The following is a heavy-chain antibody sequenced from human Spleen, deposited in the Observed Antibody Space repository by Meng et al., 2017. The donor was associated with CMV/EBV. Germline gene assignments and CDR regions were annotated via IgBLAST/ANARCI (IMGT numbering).Heavy chain of an antibody. CDR2: IEPSGT. V-gene: IGHV1-46*01. Sequence: ASVKVSCKAFGYSLTSQYIHWVRQAPGQGFEWMGIIEPSGTSYAQNFQGRVTVTRDTSTSTAYMELSSLRSEDTAVYYCATSGSTWPRPVWYFDYWGQGTLVTVSS. CDR3: ATSGSTWPRPVWYFDY. J-gene: IGHJ4*02. D-gene: IGHD6-13*01. CDR1: GYSLTSQY.